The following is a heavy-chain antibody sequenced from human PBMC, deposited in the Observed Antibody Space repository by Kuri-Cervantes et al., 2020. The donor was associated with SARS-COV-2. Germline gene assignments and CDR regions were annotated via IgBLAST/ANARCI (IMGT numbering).Heavy chain of an antibody. D-gene: IGHD2-21*01. CDR3: ARVKSVVIATFDY. CDR1: GFTFSSYA. CDR2: ISSSSSYI. Sequence: GESLKISCAASGFTFSSYAMGWVRQTPGKGLEWVSSISSSSSYIYYADSVKGRFTISRDNAKNSLYLQMNSLRAEDTAVYYCARVKSVVIATFDYWGQGTLVTVSS. J-gene: IGHJ4*02. V-gene: IGHV3-21*04.